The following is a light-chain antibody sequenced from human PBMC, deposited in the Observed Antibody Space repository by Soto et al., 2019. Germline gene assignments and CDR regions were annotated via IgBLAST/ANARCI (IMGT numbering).Light chain of an antibody. CDR3: QSYDSSLSGYVV. J-gene: IGLJ2*01. CDR1: SSNIGAGFD. Sequence: QSLLTQSPSVSGAPGHRVTLSCTGSSSNIGAGFDVHWYQQLPGTAPKLLIYSNNIRPSGVPDRFSGSKSGTSASLAITGLQAEDEADYYCQSYDSSLSGYVVFGGGTKLTVL. V-gene: IGLV1-40*01. CDR2: SNN.